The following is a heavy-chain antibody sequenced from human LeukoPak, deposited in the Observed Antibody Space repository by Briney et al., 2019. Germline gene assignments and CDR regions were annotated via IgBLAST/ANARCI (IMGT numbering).Heavy chain of an antibody. J-gene: IGHJ3*02. CDR3: ARWGETSALRVHAFYI. CDR1: GGSISSSY. Sequence: SETLSLTCTVSGGSISSSYWSWIRQPPGKGLEWSGYIYYSGNTNYKPSLKSPVTRSVDTSKNQFSLKLTSVTAADTAVYYCARWGETSALRVHAFYIWGQGTMCTVPS. D-gene: IGHD3-10*01. V-gene: IGHV4-59*01. CDR2: IYYSGNT.